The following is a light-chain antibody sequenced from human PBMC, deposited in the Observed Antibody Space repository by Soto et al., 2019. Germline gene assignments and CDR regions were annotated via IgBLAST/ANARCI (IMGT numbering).Light chain of an antibody. CDR2: DDN. V-gene: IGLV2-14*03. Sequence: QSALTQPASVSGSPGQSITISCTGTSSDIGAYNFVSCYQQHPGKAPKLMLYDDNIRPSGVSNRFSGSKSGNTASLTISGLQAEDEADYYCTSCTTSTTMIFGGGTKVTVL. CDR1: SSDIGAYNF. CDR3: TSCTTSTTMI. J-gene: IGLJ2*01.